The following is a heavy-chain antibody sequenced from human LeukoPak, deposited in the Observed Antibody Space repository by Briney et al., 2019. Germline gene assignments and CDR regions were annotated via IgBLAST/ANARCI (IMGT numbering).Heavy chain of an antibody. CDR1: GFTFSSYW. J-gene: IGHJ4*02. CDR3: ARDSSGWYYFDY. D-gene: IGHD6-19*01. CDR2: IKQDGSEK. Sequence: GGSLRLSCAGSGFTFSSYWMSWVRHAPGKRLEWVANIKQDGSEKYYVDSVKGRFTISRDNAKNSLYLQMNSLRAEDTTVYYCARDSSGWYYFDYWGQGTQVTVSS. V-gene: IGHV3-7*03.